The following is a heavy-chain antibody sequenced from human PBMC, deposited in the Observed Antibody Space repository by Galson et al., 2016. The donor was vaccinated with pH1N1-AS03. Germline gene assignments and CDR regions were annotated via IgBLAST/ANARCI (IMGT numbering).Heavy chain of an antibody. CDR2: ISSSSTYI. J-gene: IGHJ6*02. CDR1: GFTFSGYT. CDR3: ARDDSSSWDRYYYYGMDG. Sequence: SLRLSCAASGFTFSGYTMSWVRQAPGKGLEWVSFISSSSTYIYYADSLKGRFTISRDNAKNSLYMQMNRLRVEDTAVYYCARDDSSSWDRYYYYGMDGWGQGTTVTVSS. D-gene: IGHD6-13*01. V-gene: IGHV3-21*01.